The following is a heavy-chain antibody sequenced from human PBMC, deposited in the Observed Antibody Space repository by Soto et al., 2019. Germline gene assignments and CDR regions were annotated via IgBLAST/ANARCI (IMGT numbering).Heavy chain of an antibody. CDR1: GGTFNSYA. Sequence: GASVKVSCKASGGTFNSYAISWARQAPGKGLEWMGGIIPIFGTANYAQKFQGRVTITADESTSTAYMELSSLRSEDTAVYYCAAEGTRVAVAGTSYNWIDPWGQGTLVTVSS. J-gene: IGHJ5*02. CDR2: IIPIFGTA. CDR3: AAEGTRVAVAGTSYNWIDP. V-gene: IGHV1-69*13. D-gene: IGHD6-19*01.